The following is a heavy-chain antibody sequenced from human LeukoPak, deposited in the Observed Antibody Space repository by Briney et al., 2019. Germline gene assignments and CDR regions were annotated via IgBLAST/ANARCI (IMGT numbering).Heavy chain of an antibody. D-gene: IGHD3-10*01. Sequence: GGSLRLSCAASGFTFSSYWMHWVRQAPGKGLVWVSRINSDGSSTSYADSVKGRFTISRDNAKNTLYLQMNSLRAEDTAVYYCSRGSGSYGLYYYYYMDVWGKGTTVTISS. CDR3: SRGSGSYGLYYYYYMDV. CDR1: GFTFSSYW. J-gene: IGHJ6*03. CDR2: INSDGSST. V-gene: IGHV3-74*01.